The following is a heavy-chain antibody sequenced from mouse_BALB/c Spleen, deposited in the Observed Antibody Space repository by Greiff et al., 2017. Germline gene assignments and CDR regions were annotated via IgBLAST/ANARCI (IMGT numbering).Heavy chain of an antibody. V-gene: IGHV5-6-2*01. CDR3: ARRGTGYAMDY. D-gene: IGHD3-3*01. CDR1: GFTFSSYY. CDR2: INSNGGST. Sequence: EVQRVESGGGLVKLGGSLKLSCAASGFTFSSYYMSWVRQTPEKRLELVAAINSNGGSTYYPDTVKGRFTISRDNAKNTLYLQMSSLKSEDTALYYCARRGTGYAMDYWGQGTSVTVSS. J-gene: IGHJ4*01.